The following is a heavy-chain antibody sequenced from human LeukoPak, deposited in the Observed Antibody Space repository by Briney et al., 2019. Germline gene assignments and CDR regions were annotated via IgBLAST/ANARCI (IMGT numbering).Heavy chain of an antibody. CDR3: AMQQLGAPSQSWFDP. CDR2: IYTSGST. Sequence: PSQTLSLTCTVYGGSISSGSYYWSWIRQPAGKGLEWIGRIYTSGSTNYSPSLKSRVTISVDTSKNQFSLKLSSVTAADTAVYYCAMQQLGAPSQSWFDPWGQGTLVTVSS. J-gene: IGHJ5*02. D-gene: IGHD6-13*01. CDR1: GGSISSGSYY. V-gene: IGHV4-61*02.